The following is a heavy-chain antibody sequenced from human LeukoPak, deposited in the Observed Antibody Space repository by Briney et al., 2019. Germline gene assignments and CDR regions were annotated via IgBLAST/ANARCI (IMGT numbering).Heavy chain of an antibody. J-gene: IGHJ6*03. CDR1: AFTFSSYG. D-gene: IGHD2-2*01. V-gene: IGHV3-30*02. CDR2: IRYDGSNK. CDR3: ASSTSCYDRTSCYYYYYYMDV. Sequence: GGSLRLSCAASAFTFSSYGMHWVRQAPGKGLEWVAFIRYDGSNKYYADSVKGRFTISRDNSKNTLYLQMNSLRAEDTAVYYCASSTSCYDRTSCYYYYYYMDVWGKGTTVTISS.